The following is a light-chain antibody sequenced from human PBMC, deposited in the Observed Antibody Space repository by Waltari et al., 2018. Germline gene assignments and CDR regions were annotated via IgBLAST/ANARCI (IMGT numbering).Light chain of an antibody. V-gene: IGLV1-44*01. CDR3: GAWDGTLKTWL. CDR2: NNN. CDR1: TSHIGLHA. J-gene: IGLJ3*02. Sequence: QYILTQAPSASGAPGQSITIPCSAHTSHIGLHAVNWYQHSPGAAPKVLIYNNNERPSGISFRFSASKSGTSASLAISGLRSEDEADYYCGAWDGTLKTWLFGGGTKVTVL.